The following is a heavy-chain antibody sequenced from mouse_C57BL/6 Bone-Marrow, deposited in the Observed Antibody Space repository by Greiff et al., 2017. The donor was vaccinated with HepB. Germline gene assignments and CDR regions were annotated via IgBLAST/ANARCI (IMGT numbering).Heavy chain of an antibody. CDR2: ISSGGSYT. J-gene: IGHJ1*03. V-gene: IGHV5-6*01. Sequence: EVQLQESGGDLVKPGGSLKLSCAASGFTFSSYGMSWVRQTPDKRLEWVATISSGGSYTYYPDSVKGRFTISRDNAKNTLYLQMSSLKSEDTAMYYCARRPTVVEYFDVWGTGTTVTVSS. CDR1: GFTFSSYG. D-gene: IGHD1-1*01. CDR3: ARRPTVVEYFDV.